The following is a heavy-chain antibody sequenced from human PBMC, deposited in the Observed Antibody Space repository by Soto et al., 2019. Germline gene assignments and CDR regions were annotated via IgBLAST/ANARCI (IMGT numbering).Heavy chain of an antibody. CDR1: GASVSSGYYY. J-gene: IGHJ6*01. D-gene: IGHD2-21*02. CDR2: IDYSGST. CDR3: XXXXXXXXXXXXXYYY. V-gene: IGHV4-61*01. Sequence: QVQLQESGPGLVRPSETLSLTCTVSGASVSSGYYYWSWIRQPPGKGLEWIAYIDYSGSTNYNPXXXXXXXXXXXXXXXXXXLKLSSVTAXXXXXXXXXXXXXXXXXXXXXYYY.